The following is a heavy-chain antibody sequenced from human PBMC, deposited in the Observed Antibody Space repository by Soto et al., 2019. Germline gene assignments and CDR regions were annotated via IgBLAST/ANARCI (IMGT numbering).Heavy chain of an antibody. D-gene: IGHD6-13*01. Sequence: GGSLRLSCAASGFTFSSYGMHWVRQAPGKGLEWVAVIWYDGSNKYYADSVKGRFTISRDNSKNTLYLQMNSLRAEDTAVYYCARDPEYSSSFPRFDPWGQGTLVTVSS. V-gene: IGHV3-33*01. CDR3: ARDPEYSSSFPRFDP. CDR2: IWYDGSNK. J-gene: IGHJ5*02. CDR1: GFTFSSYG.